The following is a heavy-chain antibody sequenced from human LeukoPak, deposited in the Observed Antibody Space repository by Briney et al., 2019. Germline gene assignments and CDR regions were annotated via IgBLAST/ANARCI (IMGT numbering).Heavy chain of an antibody. CDR2: ISGDGGST. J-gene: IGHJ5*02. CDR1: GFTFDDYA. Sequence: GGSLGLSCAASGFTFDDYAMHWVRQAPGKGLEWVSLISGDGGSTYYADSVKGRFTISRDNSKNSLYLQMNSLRTEDTALYYCAKGGYGGKKNWFDPWGQGTLVTVSS. D-gene: IGHD4-23*01. CDR3: AKGGYGGKKNWFDP. V-gene: IGHV3-43*02.